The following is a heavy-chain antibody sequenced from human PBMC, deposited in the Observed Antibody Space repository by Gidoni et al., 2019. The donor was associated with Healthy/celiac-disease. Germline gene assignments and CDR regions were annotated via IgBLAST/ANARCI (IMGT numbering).Heavy chain of an antibody. CDR1: GFTFSSYS. D-gene: IGHD3-10*01. J-gene: IGHJ2*01. V-gene: IGHV3-21*01. Sequence: SCAASGFTFSSYSMNWVRQSPWKGLEWVSSIISSRSYIYYADSVKGRFNISRDNAKNSLYLQMNSLRVEETAVYYCARDGYYYGSGSYFHGSWDFDLWGRGTLVTVSS. CDR2: IISSRSYI. CDR3: ARDGYYYGSGSYFHGSWDFDL.